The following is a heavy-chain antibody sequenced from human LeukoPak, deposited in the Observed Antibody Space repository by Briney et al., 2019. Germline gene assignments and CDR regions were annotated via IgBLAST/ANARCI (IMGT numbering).Heavy chain of an antibody. V-gene: IGHV5-51*01. Sequence: GESLKISCKGSGYNFTTYWIGWVRQMPGKGLGWMGIIYPVDSKTRYSPSFQGQVTISADKSISTAYLQWSSLKASDTAMYYCARHRPSNDAFDIWGQGTMVTVSS. CDR1: GYNFTTYW. D-gene: IGHD3-3*02. J-gene: IGHJ3*02. CDR3: ARHRPSNDAFDI. CDR2: IYPVDSKT.